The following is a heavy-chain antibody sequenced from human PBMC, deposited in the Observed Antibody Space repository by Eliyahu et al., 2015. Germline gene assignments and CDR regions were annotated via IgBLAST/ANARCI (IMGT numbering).Heavy chain of an antibody. J-gene: IGHJ3*01. Sequence: EVQLVESGGGLIQPGGSLXLSCXASGXSVTTKYMTGVRXAPGKGLEWVSVIYSGGSTFYADAVKGRFTISRDGSKNTLYLQMNNLRTEDTAVYFCAKGHESPDVWGQGAVVTVSS. V-gene: IGHV3-53*01. CDR3: AKGHESPDV. CDR1: GXSVTTKY. CDR2: IYSGGST.